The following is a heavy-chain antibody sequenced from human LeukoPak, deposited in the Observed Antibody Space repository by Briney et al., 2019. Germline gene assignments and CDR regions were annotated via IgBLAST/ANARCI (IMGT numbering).Heavy chain of an antibody. CDR1: GGSISSSSYY. CDR3: ARQKADSSSWFPTDY. CDR2: IYYSGST. Sequence: SETLSLTCTVSGGSISSSSYYWGGIRQPPGKGLGWIGSIYYSGSTYYNPSLKSRVTISVDTSKNQFSQKLSSVTDADTAVYYCARQKADSSSWFPTDYWGQGTLVTVSP. D-gene: IGHD6-13*01. V-gene: IGHV4-39*01. J-gene: IGHJ4*02.